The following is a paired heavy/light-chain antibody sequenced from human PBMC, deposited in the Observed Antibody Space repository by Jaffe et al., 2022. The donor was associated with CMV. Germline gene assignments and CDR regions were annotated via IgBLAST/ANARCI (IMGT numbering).Heavy chain of an antibody. J-gene: IGHJ4*02. CDR3: ARISWWNDVSPLVEDY. D-gene: IGHD1-1*01. CDR1: GYTFTSYY. Sequence: QVQLVQSGAEVKKPGASVKVSCKASGYTFTSYYMHWVRQAPGQGLEWMGIINPSGGSTSYAQKFQGRVTMTRDTSTSTVYMELSSLRSEDTAVYYCARISWWNDVSPLVEDYWGQGTLVTVSS. V-gene: IGHV1-46*01. CDR2: INPSGGST.
Light chain of an antibody. CDR2: RNN. V-gene: IGLV1-47*01. CDR1: SSNIGSNY. J-gene: IGLJ7*01. CDR3: AAWDDSLSGPHAV. Sequence: QSVLTQPPSASGTPGQRVTISCSGSSSNIGSNYVYWYQQLPGTAPKLLIYRNNQRPSGVPDRFSGSKSGTSASLAISGLRSEDEADYYCAAWDDSLSGPHAVFGGGTQLTVL.